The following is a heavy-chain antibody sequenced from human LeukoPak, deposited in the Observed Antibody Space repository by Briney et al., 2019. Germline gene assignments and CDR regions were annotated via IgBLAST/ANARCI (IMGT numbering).Heavy chain of an antibody. V-gene: IGHV1-69*05. D-gene: IGHD6-13*01. CDR2: VIHIFGTA. Sequence: GASVTVSCKASGGTFSSYAISWVRPAPGQGLEWMGGVIHIFGTANYDPKFQGGVTITTDESTSPAYMELSTLRSEDTAVYYCARGLSGYSSSWYYFDYWGQGTLVTVSS. CDR3: ARGLSGYSSSWYYFDY. J-gene: IGHJ4*02. CDR1: GGTFSSYA.